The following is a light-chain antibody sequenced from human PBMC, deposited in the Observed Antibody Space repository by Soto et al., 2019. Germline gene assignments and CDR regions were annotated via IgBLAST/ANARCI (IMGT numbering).Light chain of an antibody. J-gene: IGKJ1*01. CDR2: GAS. Sequence: DIVLTQSPGTLSLSPGARATLSCRASQSVSSSYLAWYQQKPGQAPRLLIYGASSRATGIPDRFSGSGSGTDFTLTISRLEPEDFAVYYCQQWRTFGQGTKVEIK. V-gene: IGKV3-20*01. CDR1: QSVSSSY. CDR3: QQWRT.